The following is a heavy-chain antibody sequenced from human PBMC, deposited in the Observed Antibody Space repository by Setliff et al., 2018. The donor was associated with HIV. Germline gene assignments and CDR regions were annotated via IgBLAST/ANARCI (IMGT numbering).Heavy chain of an antibody. Sequence: PSETLSLTCAVSGYSISSGYYWGWIRQPPGNGLEWIGSIYHTGSTYYKPSLKSRVTISVDTSKNQFSLRMRSVTAADTAVYYCARVFVDTAVLRVLEYYFDSWGRGTLVTVSS. D-gene: IGHD5-18*01. V-gene: IGHV4-38-2*01. CDR2: IYHTGST. CDR3: ARVFVDTAVLRVLEYYFDS. CDR1: GYSISSGYY. J-gene: IGHJ4*02.